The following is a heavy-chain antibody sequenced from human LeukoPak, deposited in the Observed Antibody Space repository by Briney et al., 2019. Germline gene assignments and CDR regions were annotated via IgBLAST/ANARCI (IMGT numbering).Heavy chain of an antibody. J-gene: IGHJ6*03. Sequence: GRSLRLSCAASGFTFSSYEMNWVRQAPGKGLEWVSYISSSSSTIYYADSVKGRFTISRDNAKNSLYLQMNSLRAEDTAVYYCAREDIVATRSHGGDYYYYYMDVWGKGTTVTVSS. D-gene: IGHD5-12*01. CDR2: ISSSSSTI. CDR3: AREDIVATRSHGGDYYYYYMDV. CDR1: GFTFSSYE. V-gene: IGHV3-48*03.